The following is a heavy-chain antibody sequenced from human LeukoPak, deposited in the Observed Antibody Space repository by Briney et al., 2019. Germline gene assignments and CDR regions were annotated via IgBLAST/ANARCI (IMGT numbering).Heavy chain of an antibody. Sequence: GGSLRLSCAASGFTFSNSWMSWVRQAPGKGLEWVGRIKSKAEGGTTDYGEPVKGRFTISRNDSKNTLYLQINSLKADDTAVYYCTTHGYWGQVTLVTVA. V-gene: IGHV3-15*01. J-gene: IGHJ4*02. CDR3: TTHGY. CDR1: GFTFSNSW. CDR2: IKSKAEGGTT.